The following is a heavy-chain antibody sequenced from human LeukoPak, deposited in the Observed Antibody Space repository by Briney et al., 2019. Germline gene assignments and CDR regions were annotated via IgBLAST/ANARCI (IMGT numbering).Heavy chain of an antibody. J-gene: IGHJ1*01. Sequence: PSETLSLTCAVYGGSFSDYYWSWIRQPPGKGLEWIGEINHSGSTNYNPSLKSRVTISVDTSKNQFSLKLSSVTAADTALCYCAYSSGYQQHWGQGTLVTVSS. CDR3: AYSSGYQQH. V-gene: IGHV4-34*01. CDR1: GGSFSDYY. D-gene: IGHD3-22*01. CDR2: INHSGST.